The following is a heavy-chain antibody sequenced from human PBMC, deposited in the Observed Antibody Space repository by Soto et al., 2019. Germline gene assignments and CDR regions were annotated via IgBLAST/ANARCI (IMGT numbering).Heavy chain of an antibody. V-gene: IGHV3-30-3*01. CDR1: GFTFSSYA. CDR3: ARDFYDSSCGGAFDI. D-gene: IGHD3-22*01. CDR2: ISYDGSNK. Sequence: QVQLVESGGGVVQPGRSLRLSCAASGFTFSSYAMHWVRQAPGKGLEWVAVISYDGSNKYYADSVKGRFTISRDNSKNTLYLQMNSLRAEDTAVYYCARDFYDSSCGGAFDIWGQGTIVTVSS. J-gene: IGHJ3*02.